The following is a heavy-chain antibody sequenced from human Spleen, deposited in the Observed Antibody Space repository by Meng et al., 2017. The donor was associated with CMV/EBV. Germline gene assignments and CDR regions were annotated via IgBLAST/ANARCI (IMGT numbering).Heavy chain of an antibody. J-gene: IGHJ6*02. Sequence: GESLKISCRGSGYSFSSYWIAWVRQMPGKGLEWVGIIYPGDSDTRYSPSFQGHIIMSADKSISTAYLEWSSLKASDTAIYYCTRRNTWRGGMDVWGQGTTVTVSS. D-gene: IGHD2/OR15-2a*01. CDR2: IYPGDSDT. V-gene: IGHV5-51*01. CDR1: GYSFSSYW. CDR3: TRRNTWRGGMDV.